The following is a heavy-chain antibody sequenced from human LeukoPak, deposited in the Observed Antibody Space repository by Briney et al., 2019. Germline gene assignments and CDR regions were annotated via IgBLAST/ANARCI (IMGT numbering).Heavy chain of an antibody. V-gene: IGHV3-48*01. CDR2: ISSSSSTI. CDR3: ARKQVVVVPAAGFDP. Sequence: GGSLRLSCAASGFTFSSYSMNWVRQAPGKGLEWVSYISSSSSTIYYADSVKGRFTISRDNAKNSLYLQMNSLRAEETSVYSCARKQVVVVPAAGFDPWGQGTLVTVSS. CDR1: GFTFSSYS. D-gene: IGHD2-2*01. J-gene: IGHJ5*02.